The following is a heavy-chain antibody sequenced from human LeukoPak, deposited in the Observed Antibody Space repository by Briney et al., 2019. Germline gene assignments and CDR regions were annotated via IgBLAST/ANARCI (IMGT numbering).Heavy chain of an antibody. CDR1: GGSINYYY. V-gene: IGHV4-59*01. CDR3: ARGKAAAASTLPFYP. J-gene: IGHJ5*02. D-gene: IGHD6-13*01. CDR2: IYYSGST. Sequence: SETLSLTCTVSGGSINYYYRNWIRQPPGKGLEWIGHIYYSGSTNYNSSPKSRVTISVDTSRNQFSLKLSSLTAADTAVYYCARGKAAAASTLPFYPWGQGTLVTVSS.